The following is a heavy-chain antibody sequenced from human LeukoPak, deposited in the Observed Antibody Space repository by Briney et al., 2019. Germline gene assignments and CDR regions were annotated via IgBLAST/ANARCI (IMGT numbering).Heavy chain of an antibody. J-gene: IGHJ5*02. Sequence: SQTLSLTCAISGDSVSSNSVTWNWIRQSPARGLEWLGRTYYRSTWYNDYAVSVRGRITVNPDTSKNQFSLHLNSVTPEDTAVYYCARRLTQYDCFDPWGQGILVTVSP. CDR3: ARRLTQYDCFDP. CDR2: TYYRSTWYN. D-gene: IGHD2-2*01. V-gene: IGHV6-1*01. CDR1: GDSVSSNSVT.